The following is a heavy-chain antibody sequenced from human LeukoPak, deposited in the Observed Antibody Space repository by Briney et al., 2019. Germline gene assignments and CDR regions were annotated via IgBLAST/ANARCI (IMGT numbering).Heavy chain of an antibody. V-gene: IGHV3-30*02. CDR2: IRYDGSNK. J-gene: IGHJ4*02. CDR3: AKAYCSRTSCYIDY. Sequence: GGSLRLSCAASGFTFSSYGMHWVRRAPGKGLEWVAFIRYDGSNKYYADSVKGRFTISRDNSKNTLYLQMNSLRAEDTAVYYCAKAYCSRTSCYIDYWGQGTLVTVSS. CDR1: GFTFSSYG. D-gene: IGHD2-2*01.